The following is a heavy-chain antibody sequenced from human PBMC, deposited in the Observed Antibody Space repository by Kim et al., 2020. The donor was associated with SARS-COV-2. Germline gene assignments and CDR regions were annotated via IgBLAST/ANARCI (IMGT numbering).Heavy chain of an antibody. D-gene: IGHD3-22*01. Sequence: GGSLRLSCAASGFTFSSYWMHWVRQAPGKGLVWVSRINSDGSSTSYADSVKGRFTISRDNAKNTLYLQMNSLRAEDTAVYYCARAYYYDSSGYYPEYFQHWGQGTLVTV. CDR1: GFTFSSYW. CDR2: INSDGSST. J-gene: IGHJ1*01. V-gene: IGHV3-74*01. CDR3: ARAYYYDSSGYYPEYFQH.